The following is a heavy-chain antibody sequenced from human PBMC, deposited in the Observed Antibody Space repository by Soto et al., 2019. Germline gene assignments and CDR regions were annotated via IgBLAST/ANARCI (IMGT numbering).Heavy chain of an antibody. CDR2: MYSGGST. V-gene: IGHV3-53*01. CDR3: ARGDGWFLRY. J-gene: IGHJ4*02. D-gene: IGHD6-19*01. CDR1: AFTVSNNY. Sequence: EVQLVESGGGLIQPGESLRLSCAASAFTVSNNYMNWVRQAPGKGLGWVSMMYSGGSTYYADSVKGRFTISRDNSKNTLDLQMNSLWADDTSVYYCARGDGWFLRYWGQGTLVTVSS.